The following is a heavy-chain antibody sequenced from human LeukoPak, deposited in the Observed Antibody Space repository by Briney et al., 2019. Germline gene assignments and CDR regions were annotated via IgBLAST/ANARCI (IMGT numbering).Heavy chain of an antibody. CDR3: ARGTYYYDSSGYYMFDY. Sequence: ASVKVSCKASGYTFTSYDFNWLRQATGQGPEWMGWMNPNSGATGYAQKFQGRVTMTRSASINTAYMELTNLRSEDTAVYYCARGTYYYDSSGYYMFDYWGQGTLVTVSS. V-gene: IGHV1-8*01. CDR2: MNPNSGAT. J-gene: IGHJ4*02. CDR1: GYTFTSYD. D-gene: IGHD3-22*01.